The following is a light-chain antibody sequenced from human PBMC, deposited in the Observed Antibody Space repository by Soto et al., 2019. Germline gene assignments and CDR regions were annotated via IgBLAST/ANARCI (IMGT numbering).Light chain of an antibody. CDR3: SSYTTSSTVV. Sequence: QSALTQPASVSGSPGQSITISCTGTSSDVGASNYVSWYQQHPGEAPKLMISDVTGRPSGVSYRFSGSKSGSTASLTISGLQAEDEADYFCSSYTTSSTVVFGGGTKLTVL. CDR2: DVT. V-gene: IGLV2-14*03. CDR1: SSDVGASNY. J-gene: IGLJ2*01.